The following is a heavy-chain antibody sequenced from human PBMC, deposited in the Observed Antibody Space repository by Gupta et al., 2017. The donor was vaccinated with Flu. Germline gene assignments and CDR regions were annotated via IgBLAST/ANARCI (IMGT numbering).Heavy chain of an antibody. CDR1: EFNFSSTS. J-gene: IGHJ6*03. D-gene: IGHD1-26*01. CDR3: AASGRYAIYHMDV. Sequence: EVQLVEAGGGLVKPGGSLRLSCAASEFNFSSTSINWVRPAPGKGMEWGSSMSSSSSYIYYADSVKGLFTISRDNAKNSLYLQMNSLRAEDTAVYYCAASGRYAIYHMDVWGEGTTVTVSS. CDR2: MSSSSSYI. V-gene: IGHV3-21*01.